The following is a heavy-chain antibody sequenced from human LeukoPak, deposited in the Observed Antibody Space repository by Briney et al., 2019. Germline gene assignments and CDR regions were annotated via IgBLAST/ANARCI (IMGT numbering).Heavy chain of an antibody. D-gene: IGHD3-10*01. J-gene: IGHJ3*02. CDR1: GGSISSHY. CDR3: ARTYYYGSGSYSPVAFDI. Sequence: SETLSLTCTVSGGSISSHYWSWIRQPPGKGLEGIGYIYYSGSTNYNPSLKSRVTISVDTSENQFSLKLSSVTAADTAVYYCARTYYYGSGSYSPVAFDIWGQGTMVTVSS. V-gene: IGHV4-59*11. CDR2: IYYSGST.